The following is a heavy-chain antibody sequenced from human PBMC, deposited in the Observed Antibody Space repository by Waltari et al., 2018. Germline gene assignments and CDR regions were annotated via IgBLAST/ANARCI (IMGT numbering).Heavy chain of an antibody. Sequence: EVQLLDSGGGLVRPGGSLRLSCTTSGFTFNNYAMSWVRQAPGKGLEWVSCIGASGDSTCYADSVKGRFTISRDNSKNTLFLQMNSLRVDDTVIYYCAKKDWGLTGTGLFDYWGQGTLVTVSS. CDR1: GFTFNNYA. CDR2: IGASGDST. CDR3: AKKDWGLTGTGLFDY. V-gene: IGHV3-23*01. J-gene: IGHJ4*02. D-gene: IGHD1-20*01.